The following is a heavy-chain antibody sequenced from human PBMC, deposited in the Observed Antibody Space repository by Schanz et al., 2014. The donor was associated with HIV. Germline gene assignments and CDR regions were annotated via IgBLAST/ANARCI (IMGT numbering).Heavy chain of an antibody. CDR1: GFTFSSYG. CDR2: ISYDGSNK. CDR3: ANEEVPNDY. J-gene: IGHJ4*02. Sequence: QVQLVESGGGVVQPGRSLRLSCAASGFTFSSYGMHWVRQAPGKGLEWVAVISYDGSNKYYADSVKGRFTISRDNSKNTLYLQMNNLGAEDTAVYYCANEEVPNDYWGQGTLVTVSS. V-gene: IGHV3-30*18.